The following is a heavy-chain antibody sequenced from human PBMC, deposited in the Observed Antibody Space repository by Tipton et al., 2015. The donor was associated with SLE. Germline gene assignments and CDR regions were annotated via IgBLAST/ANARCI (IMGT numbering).Heavy chain of an antibody. CDR3: ARKIEGYYGMDV. V-gene: IGHV4-59*11. CDR1: GGSFSGHY. Sequence: TLSLTCAVYGGSFSGHYWSWIRQPPGKGLEWIGHIYYSGTTNYNPSLKSRVTISVDTSKNQFSLKLSSVTAADTAVYYCARKIEGYYGMDVWGQGTTVTVSS. CDR2: IYYSGTT. J-gene: IGHJ6*02.